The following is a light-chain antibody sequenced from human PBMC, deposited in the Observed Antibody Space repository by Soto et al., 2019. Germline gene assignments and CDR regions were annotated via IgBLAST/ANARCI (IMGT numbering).Light chain of an antibody. CDR1: QSISSW. CDR2: DAS. J-gene: IGKJ1*01. V-gene: IGKV1-5*01. Sequence: IKMTQCPSTRSASLVDTVTITYRASQSISSWLAWYQQKPGEAPKLLIYDASALSRGVPSRFSGSGSCTKFTLTITSLLRGDFIPYYSQQYYLCPRTFGQGTKVDIK. CDR3: QQYYLCPRT.